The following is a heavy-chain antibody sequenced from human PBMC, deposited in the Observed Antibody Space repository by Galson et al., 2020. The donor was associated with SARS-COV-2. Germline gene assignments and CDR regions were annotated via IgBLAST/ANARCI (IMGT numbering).Heavy chain of an antibody. V-gene: IGHV1-18*01. J-gene: IGHJ4*02. CDR2: ISAYNGNT. D-gene: IGHD4-4*01. Sequence: ASVKVSCKASGYTFTSYGISWVRQAPGQGLDWMGWISAYNGNTNYAQKLQGRVTMTTDTSTSTAYMELRSLRSDDTAVYYCARADNHDYSNYPRDDYWGQGTLVTVSS. CDR1: GYTFTSYG. CDR3: ARADNHDYSNYPRDDY.